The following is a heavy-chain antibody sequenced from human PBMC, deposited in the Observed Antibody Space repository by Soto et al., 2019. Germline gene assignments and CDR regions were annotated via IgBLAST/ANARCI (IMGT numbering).Heavy chain of an antibody. CDR2: IYYSGST. CDR3: ARAKLEPATYYSYSVMDV. CDR1: GGSISSCGYY. D-gene: IGHD1-1*01. V-gene: IGHV4-31*01. J-gene: IGHJ6*02. Sequence: QVQLQEPGPGLVEPSQTLSLTCTVSGGSISSCGYYWSWIRQHPGKGLGWYGYIYYSGSTYYNPPINSLFTLSLDTSKTQFSLKLSSVTAADTAVSYCARAKLEPATYYSYSVMDVWCQWPKLTVSS.